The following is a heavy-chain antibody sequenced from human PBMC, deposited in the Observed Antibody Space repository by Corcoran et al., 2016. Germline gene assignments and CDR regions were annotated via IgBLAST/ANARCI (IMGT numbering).Heavy chain of an antibody. CDR1: GFTFSCPS. Sequence: QMPPGPSWPGVKKPGTPVKVPFKASGFTFSCPSVQWVPQARGPRPEWIGWDVGCSGKPNYAQKFQERVTITRDMSTSTAYMELSSLRTEDTAVYYCAAATGGEGYYYGMDVWGQGTTVTVSS. J-gene: IGHJ6*02. V-gene: IGHV1-58*01. CDR2: DVGCSGKP. D-gene: IGHD7-27*01. CDR3: AAATGGEGYYYGMDV.